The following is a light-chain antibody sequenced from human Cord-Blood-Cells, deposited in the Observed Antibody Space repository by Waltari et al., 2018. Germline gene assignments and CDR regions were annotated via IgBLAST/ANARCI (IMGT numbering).Light chain of an antibody. Sequence: QSALTQPASVSGSPGQSITISCTGTSSDVGSYNLVSWYQQHPVKPPKLIIYEGSKRPPRVSKGASGYKSGNRASLTISGRQAEGGSDYYCCSYAGSGPVFGGGPKLTVL. CDR1: SSDVGSYNL. J-gene: IGLJ3*02. CDR3: CSYAGSGPV. V-gene: IGLV2-23*01. CDR2: EGS.